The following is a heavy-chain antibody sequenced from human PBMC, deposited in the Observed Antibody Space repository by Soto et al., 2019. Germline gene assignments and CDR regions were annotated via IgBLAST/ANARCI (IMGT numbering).Heavy chain of an antibody. Sequence: GASVKVSCQASGYTFTSSYLHRPRQAPGQGQARMGTIPPSVGVTSYAQKFQGRVTMTRDMSTSTVYMELSSLRSEETAVDYCARDTYGITIPPGAFDIWGPGAMVTVSS. CDR3: ARDTYGITIPPGAFDI. D-gene: IGHD3-3*01. J-gene: IGHJ3*02. V-gene: IGHV1-46*01. CDR2: IPPSVGVT. CDR1: GYTFTSSY.